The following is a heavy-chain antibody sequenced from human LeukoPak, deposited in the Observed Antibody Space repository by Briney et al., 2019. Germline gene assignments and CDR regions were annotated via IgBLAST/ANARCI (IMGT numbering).Heavy chain of an antibody. J-gene: IGHJ6*03. D-gene: IGHD2-15*01. CDR2: LTGSGST. CDR3: AKMKGWRLYDYCMDV. V-gene: IGHV3-23*01. Sequence: PGRSLRLSCVASGFAFSSFAMSWVRQAPGKGLEWVSGLTGSGSTYHADSVKGRFTISRDNSKNTLSLQMNSLRAEDTAVYYCAKMKGWRLYDYCMDVWGKGTTVTVSS. CDR1: GFAFSSFA.